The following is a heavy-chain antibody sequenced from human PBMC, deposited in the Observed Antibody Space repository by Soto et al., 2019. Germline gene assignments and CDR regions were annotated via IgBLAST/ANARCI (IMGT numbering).Heavy chain of an antibody. D-gene: IGHD3-3*01. CDR3: ATRITVFGLLIPPFDP. CDR1: GGSVNGYY. V-gene: IGHV4-34*02. CDR2: INHTAGT. J-gene: IGHJ5*02. Sequence: QVHLQQWGAGLLKPSETLSLTCAVYGGSVNGYYWNWIRQPPGKGLEWIGEINHTAGTHYNPSLKSLITMSVDTSKAQCSLRLSTVTAADTAIYYCATRITVFGLLIPPFDPWGQGTQVTVSS.